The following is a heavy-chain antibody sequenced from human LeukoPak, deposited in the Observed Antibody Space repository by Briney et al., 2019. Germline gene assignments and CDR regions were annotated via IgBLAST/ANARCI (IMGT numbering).Heavy chain of an antibody. CDR1: GYTFTSYY. CDR2: INPSGGST. J-gene: IGHJ5*02. V-gene: IGHV1-46*01. CDR3: ARDRATGKPSYWFDP. Sequence: ASVKVSCKASGYTFTSYYMHWVRQAPGQGLEWMGIINPSGGSTNYAQKLQDRVTMTRDTSTSTVYMELSSLRSEDTAVYYCARDRATGKPSYWFDPWGQGSLVTVSS. D-gene: IGHD1-14*01.